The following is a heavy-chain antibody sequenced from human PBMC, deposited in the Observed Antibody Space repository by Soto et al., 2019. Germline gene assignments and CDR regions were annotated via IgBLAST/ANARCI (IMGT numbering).Heavy chain of an antibody. D-gene: IGHD3-10*01. CDR1: GFTFSNSA. V-gene: IGHV3-23*01. J-gene: IGHJ6*03. CDR2: ITESGGGT. Sequence: GGSLRLSCAASGFTFSNSAMRWVRQAPGKGLEWVSTITESGGGTYYEDSVKGRFIISRDNSKNTLYLQMNSLRAEDTAVYYCAKRFANYYMDVWGKGTTVTVSS. CDR3: AKRFANYYMDV.